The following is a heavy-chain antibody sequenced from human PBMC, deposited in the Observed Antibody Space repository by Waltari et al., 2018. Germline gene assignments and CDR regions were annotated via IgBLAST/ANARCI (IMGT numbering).Heavy chain of an antibody. J-gene: IGHJ4*02. V-gene: IGHV3-30*02. CDR1: GFTFSSYG. Sequence: QVQLVESGGGVVQPGGSLRLSCAASGFTFSSYGLHGVRQAPGKGLEWVAFIRYDGSNKYYADSVKGRFTISRDNSKNTLYLQMNSLRAEDTAVYYCAKDRLQSQYYFDYWGQGTLVTVSS. CDR2: IRYDGSNK. D-gene: IGHD6-25*01. CDR3: AKDRLQSQYYFDY.